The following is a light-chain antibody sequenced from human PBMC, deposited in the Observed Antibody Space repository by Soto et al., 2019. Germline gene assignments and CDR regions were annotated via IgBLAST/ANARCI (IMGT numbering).Light chain of an antibody. CDR1: SSDVGGYNY. CDR2: EVS. V-gene: IGLV2-14*01. Sequence: QSALTQPASVSGSPGQSITISRTGTSSDVGGYNYVSWYQQHPGKAPKLVIYEVSNRPSGVSNRFSGSKSGNTASLTISGLQAEDEADYYCTSYTSSSTLDVVFGGGTKVTVL. CDR3: TSYTSSSTLDVV. J-gene: IGLJ2*01.